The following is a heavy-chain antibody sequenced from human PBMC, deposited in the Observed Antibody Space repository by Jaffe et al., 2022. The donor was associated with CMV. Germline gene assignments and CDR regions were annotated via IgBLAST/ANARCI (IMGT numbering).Heavy chain of an antibody. J-gene: IGHJ3*02. CDR2: INHSGST. D-gene: IGHD3-22*01. Sequence: QVQLQQWGAGLLKPSETLSLTCAVYGGSFSGYYWSWIRQPPGKGLEWIGEINHSGSTNYNPSLKSRVTISVDTSKNQFSLKLSSVTAADTAVYYCARGCLLYYYDSSNERCDAFDIWGQGTMVTVSS. V-gene: IGHV4-34*01. CDR3: ARGCLLYYYDSSNERCDAFDI. CDR1: GGSFSGYY.